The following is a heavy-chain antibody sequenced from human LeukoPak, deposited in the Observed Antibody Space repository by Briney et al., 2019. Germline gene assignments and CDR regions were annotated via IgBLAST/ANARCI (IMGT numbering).Heavy chain of an antibody. J-gene: IGHJ3*02. D-gene: IGHD5-18*01. V-gene: IGHV4-4*02. CDR2: IYHSGST. CDR1: GGSISSSNW. Sequence: SETLSLTCAVSGGSISSSNWWSWVRQPPGQGLEWIGEIYHSGSTNYNPSLKSRVTISVDKSKNQVSLKLSSVTAADTAVYYCTRSEYSYGADAFDIWGQGTMVTVSS. CDR3: TRSEYSYGADAFDI.